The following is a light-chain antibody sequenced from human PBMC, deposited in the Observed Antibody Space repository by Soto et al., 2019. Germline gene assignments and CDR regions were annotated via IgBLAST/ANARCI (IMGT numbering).Light chain of an antibody. CDR3: QSFDTSLSSYV. Sequence: QSVPTQPPSVSGAPGQRVTISCTGSTSNIGTGYDVHWYQQLPGTAPKLLIYGTVNRPSGVPDRFSGSKSGTSASLAITGLQAEDEADYYCQSFDTSLSSYVFGTGTKVTVL. CDR2: GTV. V-gene: IGLV1-40*01. CDR1: TSNIGTGYD. J-gene: IGLJ1*01.